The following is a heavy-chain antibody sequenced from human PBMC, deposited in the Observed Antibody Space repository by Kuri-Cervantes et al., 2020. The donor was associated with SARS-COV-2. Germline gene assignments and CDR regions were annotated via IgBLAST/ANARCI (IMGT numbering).Heavy chain of an antibody. CDR1: GFTFSSYA. Sequence: GESLKISCAASGFTFSSYAMHWVRQAPGKGLEWVAVISGSGGSTYYADSVKGRFTISRDNSKNTLYLQMNSLRAEDTAVYYCARVRGRQLVRYFDYWGQGTLVTVSS. J-gene: IGHJ4*02. CDR3: ARVRGRQLVRYFDY. D-gene: IGHD6-13*01. V-gene: IGHV3-23*01. CDR2: ISGSGGST.